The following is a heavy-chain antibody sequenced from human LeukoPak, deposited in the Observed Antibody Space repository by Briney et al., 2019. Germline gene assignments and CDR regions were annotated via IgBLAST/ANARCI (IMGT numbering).Heavy chain of an antibody. V-gene: IGHV3-23*01. J-gene: IGHJ5*02. CDR3: ARGSSSWSLYNWFDP. CDR1: GFTFNIYA. CDR2: ISGSGDST. D-gene: IGHD6-13*01. Sequence: GSLRLSCAASGFTFNIYAMNWVRQAPGKGLEWVSVISGSGDSTYYADSVKGRFTISRDNSKNTLYLQMNSLRAEDTAVYYCARGSSSWSLYNWFDPWGQGTLVTVSS.